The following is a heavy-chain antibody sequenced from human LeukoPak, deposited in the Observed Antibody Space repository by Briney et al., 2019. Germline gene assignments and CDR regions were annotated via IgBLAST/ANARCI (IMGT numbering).Heavy chain of an antibody. CDR3: ARDRPRGITMIVVVNDAFDI. J-gene: IGHJ3*02. CDR1: GGSFSSYF. V-gene: IGHV4-34*01. Sequence: SETLSLTCAVYGGSFSSYFWSWIRQPPGKGLEWIGEINHSGSTNYNPSLKSRVTISVDTSKNQFSLKLRSVTAADTAVYYCARDRPRGITMIVVVNDAFDIWGQGTMVTVSS. CDR2: INHSGST. D-gene: IGHD3-22*01.